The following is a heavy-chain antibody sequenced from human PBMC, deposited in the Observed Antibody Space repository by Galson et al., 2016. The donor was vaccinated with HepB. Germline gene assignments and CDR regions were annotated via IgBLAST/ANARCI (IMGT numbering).Heavy chain of an antibody. D-gene: IGHD2-15*01. CDR1: GYTLTELS. Sequence: SVKVSCKVSGYTLTELSMHWVRQAPGKGLEWMGGFDPEDGERMYAEKFQGRVTMTEDTSTDTAYMDLSSPRSEDTAVYYCAVVMVDFELDAFDFWGQGTMVIVSS. V-gene: IGHV1-24*01. CDR2: FDPEDGER. CDR3: AVVMVDFELDAFDF. J-gene: IGHJ3*01.